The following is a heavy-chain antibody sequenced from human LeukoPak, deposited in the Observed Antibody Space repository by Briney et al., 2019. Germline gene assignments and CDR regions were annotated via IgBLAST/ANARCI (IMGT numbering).Heavy chain of an antibody. CDR3: ARGYYGSGSFYFDF. CDR1: GGSISSYY. V-gene: IGHV4-59*01. J-gene: IGHJ4*02. Sequence: SETLSLTCTVSGGSISSYYCSWIRKPPGKGLEWIGYIYYSGSTNYNPSLKSQVTISVDTSKNQFALKLSSVTAADTAVYYCARGYYGSGSFYFDFWGQGTLVTVSS. D-gene: IGHD3-10*01. CDR2: IYYSGST.